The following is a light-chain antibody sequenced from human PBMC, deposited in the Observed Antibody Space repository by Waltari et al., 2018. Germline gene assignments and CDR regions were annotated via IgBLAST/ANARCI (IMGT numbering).Light chain of an antibody. CDR1: GSDVGDFNL. CDR3: GSYTVTNNLYV. J-gene: IGLJ1*01. V-gene: IGLV2-8*01. CDR2: ELN. Sequence: QSALTQPPSASGSPGQSVTISCTGTGSDVGDFNLVSWYQQRPGKAHKLLMFELNTRPSGVSSRFSGSKSANAASLTISGLQAEDEGDYYCGSYTVTNNLYVFGTGTKVTVL.